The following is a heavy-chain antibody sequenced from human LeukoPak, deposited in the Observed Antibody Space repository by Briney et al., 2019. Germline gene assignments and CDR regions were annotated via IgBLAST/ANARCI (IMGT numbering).Heavy chain of an antibody. D-gene: IGHD6-6*01. V-gene: IGHV1-24*01. Sequence: ASVKVSCKVSGDTLTELSMHWVRQAPGKGLEWRGGVDPQAGETTYAQKFQGRVTMTEATSTATPYTALSSLRSDDTAVYYCARGVKEKAARPLYYYYYMDVWGKRAPGTASS. CDR2: VDPQAGET. CDR1: GDTLTELS. CDR3: ARGVKEKAARPLYYYYYMDV. J-gene: IGHJ6*03.